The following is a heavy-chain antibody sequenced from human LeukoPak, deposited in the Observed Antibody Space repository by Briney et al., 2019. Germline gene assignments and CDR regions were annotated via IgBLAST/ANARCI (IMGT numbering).Heavy chain of an antibody. J-gene: IGHJ4*02. Sequence: SETLSLTCTVSGGSISSSSYYWGWIRQPPGKGLEWIGSIYYSGSTYYNPSLKSRVTISVDTSKNQFSLKLSSVTAADTAVYYCARHAHGSDWYGLYFDYWGQGTLVTVSS. CDR2: IYYSGST. D-gene: IGHD6-19*01. CDR1: GGSISSSSYY. CDR3: ARHAHGSDWYGLYFDY. V-gene: IGHV4-39*01.